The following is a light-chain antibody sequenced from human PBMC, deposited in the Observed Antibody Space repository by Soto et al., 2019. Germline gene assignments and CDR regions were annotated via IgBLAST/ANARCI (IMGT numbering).Light chain of an antibody. Sequence: QSALTQPASVSGSPGQSITISCSGTRSDIGSYNYVAWYQQFPGKTPKILIYGVSNRPSGVSSRFSGSKSGNTASLTISGLQAEDEADYYCSSYTTSSTYVFGTGTRSPS. J-gene: IGLJ1*01. V-gene: IGLV2-14*01. CDR3: SSYTTSSTYV. CDR2: GVS. CDR1: RSDIGSYNY.